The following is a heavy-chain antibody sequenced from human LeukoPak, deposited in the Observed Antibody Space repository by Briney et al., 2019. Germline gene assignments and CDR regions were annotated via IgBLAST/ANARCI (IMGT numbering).Heavy chain of an antibody. V-gene: IGHV1-2*02. Sequence: ASVKVSCKASGYTFTGYYMHWVRQAPGQGLEWMGWINPNSGGTNYAQKFQGRVTMTRDTSISTAYMELRSLRSDDTAVYYCARDLTIFGVVYAGFWGQGTLVTVSS. D-gene: IGHD3-3*01. CDR2: INPNSGGT. J-gene: IGHJ4*02. CDR3: ARDLTIFGVVYAGF. CDR1: GYTFTGYY.